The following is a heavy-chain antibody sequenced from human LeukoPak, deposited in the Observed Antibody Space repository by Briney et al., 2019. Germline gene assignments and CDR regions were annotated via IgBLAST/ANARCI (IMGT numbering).Heavy chain of an antibody. V-gene: IGHV3-23*01. CDR2: ISGSGIST. Sequence: GGTLRLSCAASGFTFSSYAMNWVRQAPGKGLEWVSHISGSGISTYYADSVKGRFTFSRDNSKNTLYLQMNSLRAEDTAVYYCAKDRSIAAGDDAFDIWGQGTMVTVSS. D-gene: IGHD6-13*01. CDR1: GFTFSSYA. CDR3: AKDRSIAAGDDAFDI. J-gene: IGHJ3*02.